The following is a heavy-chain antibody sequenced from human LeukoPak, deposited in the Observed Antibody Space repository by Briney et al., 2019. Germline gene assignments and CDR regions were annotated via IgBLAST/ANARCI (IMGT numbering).Heavy chain of an antibody. D-gene: IGHD5-24*01. V-gene: IGHV3-30*18. CDR1: GFTFRSYG. Sequence: GRSLRLSCAASGFTFRSYGMHWVRQAPGKGLEWVAVISYDASNKYYADSVKGRFTISRGNSKNTVYLQMNSLRAEDTAVYYCAKVGDGYNNFDYWGQGTLVTVSS. J-gene: IGHJ4*02. CDR2: ISYDASNK. CDR3: AKVGDGYNNFDY.